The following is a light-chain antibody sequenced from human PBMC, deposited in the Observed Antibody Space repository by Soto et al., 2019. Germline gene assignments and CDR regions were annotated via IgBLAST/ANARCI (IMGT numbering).Light chain of an antibody. J-gene: IGKJ2*01. V-gene: IGKV3-15*01. CDR2: GAS. Sequence: EIVMAQSPATLSVSPGSRATLSCRASQSAGSSLVWYQQKPGQPPRLLIYGASTRATGVPGRFSGSGSGTEITLTISSLQSEDFAIYYCQQYKNLPPTFGQGTKLEIK. CDR3: QQYKNLPPT. CDR1: QSAGSS.